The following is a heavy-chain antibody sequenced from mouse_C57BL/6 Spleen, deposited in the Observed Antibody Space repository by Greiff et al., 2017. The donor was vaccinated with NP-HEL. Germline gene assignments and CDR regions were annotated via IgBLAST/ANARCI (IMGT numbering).Heavy chain of an antibody. CDR1: GYTFTSYW. J-gene: IGHJ3*01. V-gene: IGHV1-72*01. CDR2: LAPPRGGT. Sequence: VQLQQPGAELVKPGASVKLSCKASGYTFTSYWMHWVKQRPGRGLEWIGRLAPPRGGTHSNEQFTSKATLTVYNPSSTAYMQLSSLTSEDSAVYYCAGDGAYWGQGTLVTVSA. CDR3: AGDGAY. D-gene: IGHD2-3*01.